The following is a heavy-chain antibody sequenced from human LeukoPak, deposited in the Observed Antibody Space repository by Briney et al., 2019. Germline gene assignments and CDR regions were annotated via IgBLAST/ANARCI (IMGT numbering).Heavy chain of an antibody. Sequence: ASVKVSCKASGYTFTSNYIYWVRQAPGQGLEWMGMIYPRDGSTSYAQKFQGRVTVTRDTSTSTVHMELSGLRSEDTAVYYCARDQEGFDYWGQGALVTVSS. CDR3: ARDQEGFDY. J-gene: IGHJ4*02. CDR1: GYTFTSNY. V-gene: IGHV1-46*01. CDR2: IYPRDGST.